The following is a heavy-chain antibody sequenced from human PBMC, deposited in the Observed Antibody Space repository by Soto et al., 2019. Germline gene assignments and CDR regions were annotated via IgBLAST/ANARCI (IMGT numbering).Heavy chain of an antibody. D-gene: IGHD1-26*01. CDR1: GDSVSSNSAG. Sequence: QALSLPSAITGDSVSSNSAGCSLVRHSPSRGLEWLGRTYYRSKWYYEYAVSVRGRITINPDTSKNQYSLQLNSVTPEDTAVYFCARGEQYSGRIFDYWGQGTLVTVSS. CDR2: TYYRSKWYY. V-gene: IGHV6-1*01. CDR3: ARGEQYSGRIFDY. J-gene: IGHJ4*01.